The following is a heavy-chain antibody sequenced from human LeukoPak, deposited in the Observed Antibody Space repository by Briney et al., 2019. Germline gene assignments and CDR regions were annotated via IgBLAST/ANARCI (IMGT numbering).Heavy chain of an antibody. V-gene: IGHV3-48*03. CDR2: ISSSGSTI. CDR1: GFTFSSYE. J-gene: IGHJ6*02. D-gene: IGHD2-2*01. Sequence: PGGSVRLSCAASGFTFSSYEMNWVRQAPGKGLEWVSYISSSGSTIYYADSVKGRFTISRDNAKNSLYLQMNSLRAEDTAVYYCATDIVVVPAAGPQSTYCYYGMDVWGQGTTVNVSS. CDR3: ATDIVVVPAAGPQSTYCYYGMDV.